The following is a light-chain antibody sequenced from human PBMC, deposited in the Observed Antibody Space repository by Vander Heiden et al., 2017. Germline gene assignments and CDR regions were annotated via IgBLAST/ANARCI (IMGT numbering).Light chain of an antibody. CDR1: QSISSY. CDR2: AAS. Sequence: DIQMTQSPSSLSASVGDRVTITCRASQSISSYLNWYQQKPGKAPKLLSDAASSLQSGVPSRCSGSGSGTDFTLTISSLQPEDVATYYCQQSYSTPRTFGQGTKLEIK. V-gene: IGKV1-39*01. CDR3: QQSYSTPRT. J-gene: IGKJ2*01.